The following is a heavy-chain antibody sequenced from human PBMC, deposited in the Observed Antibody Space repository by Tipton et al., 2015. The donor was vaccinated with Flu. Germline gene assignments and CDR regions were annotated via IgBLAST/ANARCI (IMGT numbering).Heavy chain of an antibody. V-gene: IGHV4-38-2*02. J-gene: IGHJ3*02. CDR1: GYSIRSAYY. CDR3: ARDTFYHDWITYDDAFDI. Sequence: TLSLTCSVSGYSIRSAYYWGWVRRPPGKGLEWIGTIYHSGTTYYNPSLKSRLTISVDTSKNQFSLRLSSVTAADTAVYYCARDTFYHDWITYDDAFDIWGQGKMVSVSS. CDR2: IYHSGTT. D-gene: IGHD3-9*01.